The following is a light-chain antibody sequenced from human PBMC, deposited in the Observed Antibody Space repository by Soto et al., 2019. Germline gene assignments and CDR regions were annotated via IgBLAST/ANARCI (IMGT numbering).Light chain of an antibody. Sequence: EIVKTQSPATLSVSPRERATLSCSASQGIGSTLAWYQQKPGQTPKLLIYGASTRATGIPDRFSGSGSGTDFTLTISRLEPEDFAVYYCQQYGSSPSLTFGGGTNVDIK. CDR3: QQYGSSPSLT. J-gene: IGKJ4*01. CDR1: QGIGST. V-gene: IGKV3-20*01. CDR2: GAS.